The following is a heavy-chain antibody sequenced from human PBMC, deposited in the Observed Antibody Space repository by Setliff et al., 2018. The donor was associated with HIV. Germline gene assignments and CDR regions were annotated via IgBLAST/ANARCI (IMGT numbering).Heavy chain of an antibody. CDR1: GYTFNSYA. Sequence: ASVKVSCKASGYTFNSYAMHWVRQAPGQRPEWMGWINTGNGNTRHSQKFHGRVTITRDTPASTAYMELSSLRSEDTAVYYCARVWSPGGYSHAFDIWGQGTMVTVSS. CDR2: INTGNGNT. V-gene: IGHV1-3*04. CDR3: ARVWSPGGYSHAFDI. J-gene: IGHJ3*02. D-gene: IGHD3-22*01.